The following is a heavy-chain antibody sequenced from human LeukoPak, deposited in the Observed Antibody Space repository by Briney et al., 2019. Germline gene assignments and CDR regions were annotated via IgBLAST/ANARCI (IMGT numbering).Heavy chain of an antibody. D-gene: IGHD5-24*01. CDR1: GYSFTGYW. CDR2: IYPGDSDT. Sequence: GESLKISCKGSGYSFTGYWIGWVRQMPGKGLEWMGIIYPGDSDTRYSPSLQGQVTISADKSISTAYLQWSSLKASDTAMYYCARRSQMATIDFDYWGQGTLVTVSS. V-gene: IGHV5-51*01. J-gene: IGHJ4*02. CDR3: ARRSQMATIDFDY.